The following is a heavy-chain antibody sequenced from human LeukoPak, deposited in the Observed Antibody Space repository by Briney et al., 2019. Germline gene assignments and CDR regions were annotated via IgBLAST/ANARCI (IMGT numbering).Heavy chain of an antibody. CDR3: ARNFYETTGFYYDAFDI. D-gene: IGHD3-22*01. V-gene: IGHV3-48*04. CDR2: IRSSGSLI. J-gene: IGHJ3*02. Sequence: GGSLRLSCAASGFTFSGYNMNWVRQAPGKGLEWVAFIRSSGSLIYYAESVKGRFTISRDNSRNSLYLQMNSLRVEDTAVYYCARNFYETTGFYYDAFDIWGQGTAVTVSS. CDR1: GFTFSGYN.